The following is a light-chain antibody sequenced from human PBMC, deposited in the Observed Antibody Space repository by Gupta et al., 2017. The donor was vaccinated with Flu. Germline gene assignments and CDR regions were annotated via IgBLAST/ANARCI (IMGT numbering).Light chain of an antibody. V-gene: IGLV2-23*01. CDR1: SSDVGSYNL. CDR3: CSYAGSSTGV. CDR2: EAR. Sequence: QSALTQSASVSGSPGKSITISCTGTSSDVGSYNLVSWYQQHPGKAPKLMIYEARKRPSGVSDRFSGSKSGNTASVTISGLQAEDEADYYCCSYAGSSTGVFGGGTKLTVL. J-gene: IGLJ3*02.